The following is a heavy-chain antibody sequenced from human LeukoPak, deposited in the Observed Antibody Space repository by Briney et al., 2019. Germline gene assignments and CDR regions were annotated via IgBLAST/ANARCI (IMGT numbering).Heavy chain of an antibody. J-gene: IGHJ4*02. CDR1: GFTFSISS. CDR2: ITSSSSAI. CDR3: ARGKDYAFDY. Sequence: PGGSLRLSCAASGFTFSISSMNWVRQAPGKGLEWVSHITSSSSAIYYADSVKGRFTISRGNAKNSLYLQMNSLRDEDTAVYYCARGKDYAFDYWGQGTLVTVSS. D-gene: IGHD3-16*01. V-gene: IGHV3-48*02.